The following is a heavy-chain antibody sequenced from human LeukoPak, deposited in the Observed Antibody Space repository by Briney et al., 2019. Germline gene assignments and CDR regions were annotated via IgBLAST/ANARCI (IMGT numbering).Heavy chain of an antibody. V-gene: IGHV1-18*01. D-gene: IGHD3-16*02. Sequence: GASVKVSCKASGHTFTSYAMHWVRQAPGQRLEWMGWISAYNGNTNYAQKLQGRVTMTTDTSTSTAYMELRSLRSDDTAVYYCATGYDYVWGSYRYDYWGQGTLVTVSS. CDR1: GHTFTSYA. J-gene: IGHJ4*02. CDR2: ISAYNGNT. CDR3: ATGYDYVWGSYRYDY.